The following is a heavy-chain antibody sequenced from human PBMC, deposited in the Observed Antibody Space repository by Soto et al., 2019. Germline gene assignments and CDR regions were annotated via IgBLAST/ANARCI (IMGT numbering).Heavy chain of an antibody. CDR3: ARESGGSSWYWFDP. CDR2: IYYSGCT. D-gene: IGHD6-13*01. J-gene: IGHJ5*02. V-gene: IGHV4-30-4*02. Sequence: SETLSLTCTVSGGSISSGGYYWSRIRQHPGKGLEWIGHIYYSGCTSDNPSLKSRVTISVDTPKNQFSLKLSFVTVADTAVYYCARESGGSSWYWFDPRGQGTLVTV. CDR1: GGSISSGGYY.